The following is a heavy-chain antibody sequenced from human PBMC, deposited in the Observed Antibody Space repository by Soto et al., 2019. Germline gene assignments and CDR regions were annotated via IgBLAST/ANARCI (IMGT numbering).Heavy chain of an antibody. J-gene: IGHJ2*01. CDR1: GFMFNSYA. D-gene: IGHD2-15*01. Sequence: EVQLVESGGGLVQPGGSLRLSCAASGFMFNSYAMHWVRQAPGKGLEYVSAISSLGDSTFYANSAKDRFTISSDNSKNTLYPQMGSLRAEYMAVYYCARRAAGWYFDLWGRGTLVTVSS. CDR2: ISSLGDST. V-gene: IGHV3-64*01. CDR3: ARRAAGWYFDL.